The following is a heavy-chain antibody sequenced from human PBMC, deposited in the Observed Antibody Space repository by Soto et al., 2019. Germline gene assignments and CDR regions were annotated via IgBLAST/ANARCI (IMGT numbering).Heavy chain of an antibody. Sequence: PSETLSLTCAVYGGSFSGYYWSWIRQPPGKGLEWIGEINHSGSTNYNPSLKSRVTISVDTSKNQFSLKLSSVTAADTAVYYCAMGYGDPWFDYWGQGTLVTVSS. CDR3: AMGYGDPWFDY. D-gene: IGHD4-17*01. J-gene: IGHJ4*02. CDR2: INHSGST. V-gene: IGHV4-34*01. CDR1: GGSFSGYY.